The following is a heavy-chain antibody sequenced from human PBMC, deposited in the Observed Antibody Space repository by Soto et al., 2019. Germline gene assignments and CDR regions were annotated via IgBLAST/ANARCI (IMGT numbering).Heavy chain of an antibody. CDR2: ISGSGGST. V-gene: IGHV3-23*01. CDR1: GFTFSSYA. CDR3: AKDSDYVWGSYRYGAFPNWFDP. Sequence: EVQLLESGGGLVQPGGSLRLSCAASGFTFSSYAMSWVRQAPGKGLEWVSAISGSGGSTYYADSVKGRFTISRDNSKNTLYLQMNSLRAEDTAVYYCAKDSDYVWGSYRYGAFPNWFDPWGQGTLVTVSS. J-gene: IGHJ5*02. D-gene: IGHD3-16*02.